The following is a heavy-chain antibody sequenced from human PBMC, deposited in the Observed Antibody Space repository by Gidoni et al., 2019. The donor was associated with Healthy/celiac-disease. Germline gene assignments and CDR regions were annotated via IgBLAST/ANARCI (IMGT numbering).Heavy chain of an antibody. V-gene: IGHV4-39*01. Sequence: QLQLQESGPGLVKPSETLSLTCTVSGGSISSSSYYWVWIRQPPGKGLEWIGSIYYSGSTYYNPSLKSRVTIPVDTSKNQFSLKLSSVTAADTAVYYCASPLLLWFGELLSDYYYGMDVWGQGTTVTVSS. CDR1: GGSISSSSYY. CDR3: ASPLLLWFGELLSDYYYGMDV. D-gene: IGHD3-10*01. CDR2: IYYSGST. J-gene: IGHJ6*02.